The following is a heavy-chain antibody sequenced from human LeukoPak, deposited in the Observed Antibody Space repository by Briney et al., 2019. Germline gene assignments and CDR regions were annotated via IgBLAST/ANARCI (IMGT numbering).Heavy chain of an antibody. CDR1: GDSFSSNSAA. Sequence: SQTLSLTCAISGDSFSSNSAAWNWIRQSPSRGLEWLGRTYYRSKWYNDYAVSVKSRITINPDTSKNQFSLQLNSVTPEDTAVYYCARGNRIAARLRPAKCFDYWGQGTLVTVSS. CDR2: TYYRSKWYN. J-gene: IGHJ4*02. CDR3: ARGNRIAARLRPAKCFDY. D-gene: IGHD6-6*01. V-gene: IGHV6-1*01.